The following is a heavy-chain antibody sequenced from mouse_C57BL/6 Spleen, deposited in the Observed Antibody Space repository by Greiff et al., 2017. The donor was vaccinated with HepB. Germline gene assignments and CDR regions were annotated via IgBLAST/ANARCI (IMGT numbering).Heavy chain of an antibody. D-gene: IGHD1-1*01. Sequence: VQLQQSGPELVKPGASVKISCKASGYAFSSSWMNWVKQRPGKGLEWIGRIYPGDGDTNYNGKFKGKATLTADKFSSTAYMQLSSLTSEDSAVYFCARISSYPFWGQGTLVTVSA. V-gene: IGHV1-82*01. CDR2: IYPGDGDT. CDR3: ARISSYPF. J-gene: IGHJ3*01. CDR1: GYAFSSSW.